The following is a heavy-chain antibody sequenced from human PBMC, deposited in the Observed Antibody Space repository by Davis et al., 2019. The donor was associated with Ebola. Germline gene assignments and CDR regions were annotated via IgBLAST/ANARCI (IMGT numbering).Heavy chain of an antibody. D-gene: IGHD5-18*01. CDR3: ARRSGYSYGYEGMDV. Sequence: PGGSLRLSCAASGFTFNIFDMHWVRQAPGRGLEWVAFVRSHGSDDHYADSVKGRFTISRDNSKNTLYLQMNSLRAEDTAVYYCARRSGYSYGYEGMDVWGKGTTVTVSS. CDR2: VRSHGSDD. J-gene: IGHJ6*04. CDR1: GFTFNIFD. V-gene: IGHV3-30*02.